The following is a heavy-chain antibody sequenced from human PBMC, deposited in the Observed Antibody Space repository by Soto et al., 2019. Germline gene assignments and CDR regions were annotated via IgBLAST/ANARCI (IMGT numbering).Heavy chain of an antibody. Sequence: APVNVYCKTSGYTFTYYRISGLRQAPGQGREWMGWISGYKGNTNYAQKFQGRRTMTTDTSTSTAYMELRRQAHDDPALYYCAREGYCGSTSCSCSSISCYNGEFIDHWGQGSPVTVSS. CDR2: ISGYKGNT. V-gene: IGHV1-18*01. CDR1: GYTFTYYR. CDR3: AREGYCGSTSCSCSSISCYNGEFIDH. J-gene: IGHJ4*02. D-gene: IGHD2-2*02.